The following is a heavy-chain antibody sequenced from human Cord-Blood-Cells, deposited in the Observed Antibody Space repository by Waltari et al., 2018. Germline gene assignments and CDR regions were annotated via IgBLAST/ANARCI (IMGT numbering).Heavy chain of an antibody. D-gene: IGHD3-10*01. V-gene: IGHV4-59*01. CDR2: IYYSGST. CDR3: ASPSGSGSYYNAFDI. J-gene: IGHJ3*02. CDR1: GGSIRSYY. Sequence: QVQLQESGPGLVKPSETLSLTCTVSGGSIRSYYWSWIRQPPGKGLEWIGYIYYSGSTNYTPSLKSRVTISVDTSKNQFSLKLSSVTAADTAVYYCASPSGSGSYYNAFDIWGQGTMVTVSS.